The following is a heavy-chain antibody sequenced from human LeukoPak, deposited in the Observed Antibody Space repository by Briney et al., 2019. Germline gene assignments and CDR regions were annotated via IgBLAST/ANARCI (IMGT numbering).Heavy chain of an antibody. J-gene: IGHJ4*02. CDR3: VKNDGWFHLAQ. CDR1: GFNFRDHW. D-gene: IGHD6-19*01. Sequence: GGSLRLSCAVPGFNFRDHWMDWVRQAPGKGLEWVGHIKNDGSETYYLDSLKGRFSISRDNTNNALYLQMNSLRVEDTAVYYCVKNDGWFHLAQWGQGTLVTVSS. V-gene: IGHV3-7*03. CDR2: IKNDGSET.